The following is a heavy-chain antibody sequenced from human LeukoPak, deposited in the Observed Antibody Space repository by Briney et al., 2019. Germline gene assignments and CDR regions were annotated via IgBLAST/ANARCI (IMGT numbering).Heavy chain of an antibody. D-gene: IGHD3-3*01. CDR1: GFTVSSNY. CDR2: IYSGGST. J-gene: IGHJ6*02. Sequence: AGGSLRLSCAASGFTVSSNYMSWVRQAPGKGLEWVSVIYSGGSTYYADSVKGRFTISRDNSKNTLYLQMNSLRAEDTAVYYCARDHYDFWSGSYGMDVWGQGTTVTVSS. V-gene: IGHV3-53*01. CDR3: ARDHYDFWSGSYGMDV.